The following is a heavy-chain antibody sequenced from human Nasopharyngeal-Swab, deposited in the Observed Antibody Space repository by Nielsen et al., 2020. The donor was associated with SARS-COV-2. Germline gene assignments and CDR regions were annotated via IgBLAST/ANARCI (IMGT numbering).Heavy chain of an antibody. Sequence: WVRQAPGQGLEWMGWISAYNDNTNYAQKLQGRVTMTTDTSTSTAYMELRSLRSDDTAVYYCARLWDSSSWNYYYGMDVWGQGTTVTVSS. V-gene: IGHV1-18*01. CDR3: ARLWDSSSWNYYYGMDV. D-gene: IGHD6-13*01. J-gene: IGHJ6*02. CDR2: ISAYNDNT.